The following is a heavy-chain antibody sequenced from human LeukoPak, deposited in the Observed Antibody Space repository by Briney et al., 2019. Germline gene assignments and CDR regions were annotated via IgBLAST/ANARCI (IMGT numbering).Heavy chain of an antibody. CDR1: GFTVSNNY. Sequence: GGSLRLSCAVSGFTVSNNYMIWVRQAPGKGLGWVSLIYSSGATYYGDSVKGRFTISRDNSKNTLFLQMNSLRVEDTAVYYCARGVDYDRTFDSWGQGTLVTVSS. V-gene: IGHV3-53*01. CDR2: IYSSGAT. J-gene: IGHJ4*02. D-gene: IGHD3-16*01. CDR3: ARGVDYDRTFDS.